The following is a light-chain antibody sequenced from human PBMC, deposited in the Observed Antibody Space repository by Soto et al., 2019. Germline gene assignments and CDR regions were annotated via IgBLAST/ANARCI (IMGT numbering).Light chain of an antibody. V-gene: IGKV3-20*01. CDR2: DAS. Sequence: EIVLTQSPGTLSLSPGERATLSCRASQSVSSSYLAWYQQKPGQAPRLLIYDASSRATGIPDRFSGSGCGTELTLTIGRLEAEDVAVYYCQQDGSSLRTFGQGTKGEI. CDR1: QSVSSSY. CDR3: QQDGSSLRT. J-gene: IGKJ1*01.